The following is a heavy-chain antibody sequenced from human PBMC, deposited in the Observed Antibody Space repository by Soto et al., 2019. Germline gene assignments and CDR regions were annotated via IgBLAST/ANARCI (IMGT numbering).Heavy chain of an antibody. CDR2: INPSGGST. CDR1: GYTFTSYY. CDR3: ARQPVDTAMVYYYYGMDV. Sequence: ASVKVSCKASGYTFTSYYMHWVRQAPGQGLEWMGIINPSGGSTSYAQKFQGRVTMTRDTSTSTVYMELSSLRSEDTAVYYCARQPVDTAMVYYYYGMDVWGQGTTVTVSS. V-gene: IGHV1-46*01. J-gene: IGHJ6*02. D-gene: IGHD5-18*01.